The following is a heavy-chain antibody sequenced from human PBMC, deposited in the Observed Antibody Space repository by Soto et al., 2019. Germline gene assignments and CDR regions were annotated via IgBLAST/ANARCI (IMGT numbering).Heavy chain of an antibody. Sequence: GFGPTLVNPAPTLPLTCTFSGFSLITTGMCVSWIRQPPGKALEWLARIDWADDKYYSTSLKTRLTIAKDTSKNQVVLTMTNVEPVDKATYFCSRAVGGFTYGYTDYWGQGTLVTVS. V-gene: IGHV2-70*11. CDR1: GFSLITTGMC. D-gene: IGHD5-18*01. CDR2: IDWADDK. J-gene: IGHJ4*02. CDR3: SRAVGGFTYGYTDY.